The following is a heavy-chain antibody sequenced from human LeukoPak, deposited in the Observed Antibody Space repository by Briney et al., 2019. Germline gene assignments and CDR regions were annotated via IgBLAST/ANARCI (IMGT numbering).Heavy chain of an antibody. V-gene: IGHV1-2*02. CDR3: ASMVVVPAAADDY. D-gene: IGHD2-2*01. J-gene: IGHJ4*02. CDR1: GYTFTGYY. CDR2: INPNSGGT. Sequence: ASVKVSCKASGYTFTGYYMHWARQAPGQGLEWMGWINPNSGGTNYAQKFQGRVTMTRDTSISTAYMELSRLRSDDTAVYYCASMVVVPAAADDYWGQGTLVTVSS.